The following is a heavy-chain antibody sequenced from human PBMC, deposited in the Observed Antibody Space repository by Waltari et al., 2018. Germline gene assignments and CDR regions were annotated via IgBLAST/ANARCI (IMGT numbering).Heavy chain of an antibody. CDR2: ISYDGYGK. D-gene: IGHD3-22*01. J-gene: IGHJ4*02. V-gene: IGHV3-30-3*01. Sequence: QVQLVESGGGVVQAGGSLRLSCAACGFSVSSDHMHWVRQAPGKGLEWVAVISYDGYGKYYADSVKGRFTISRDTSKNTLYLQMNSLRPEATAVYYCARGSIDHYLDLWGQGTLVTVSS. CDR3: ARGSIDHYLDL. CDR1: GFSVSSDH.